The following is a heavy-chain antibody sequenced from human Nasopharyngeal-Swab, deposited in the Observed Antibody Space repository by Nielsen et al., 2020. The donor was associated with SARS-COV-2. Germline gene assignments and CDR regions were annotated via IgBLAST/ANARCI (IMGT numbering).Heavy chain of an antibody. D-gene: IGHD6-13*01. J-gene: IGHJ4*02. V-gene: IGHV1-18*01. CDR3: ARGGVYRSSWYGRWGLDH. Sequence: ASVKVSCKASGYTFNTYGINWVRRAPGQGLEWMGWISGNNGNTNYAQKFQGRVTMTTDTSTSTVDMELRSLRSDDTAVYYCARGGVYRSSWYGRWGLDHWGQGTLITVSS. CDR2: ISGNNGNT. CDR1: GYTFNTYG.